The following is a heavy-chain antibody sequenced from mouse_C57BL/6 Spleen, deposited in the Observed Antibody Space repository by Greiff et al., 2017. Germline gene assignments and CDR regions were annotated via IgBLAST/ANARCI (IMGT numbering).Heavy chain of an antibody. Sequence: QVQLKQSGAELVRPGTSVKVSCKASGYAFTNYLIEWVKQRPGQGLEWIGVINPGSGGTNYNEKFKGKATLTADKSSSTAYMQLSSLTSEDSAVYFCARFGELGHFDYWGQGTTLTVSS. V-gene: IGHV1-54*01. CDR2: INPGSGGT. D-gene: IGHD4-1*01. CDR3: ARFGELGHFDY. J-gene: IGHJ2*01. CDR1: GYAFTNYL.